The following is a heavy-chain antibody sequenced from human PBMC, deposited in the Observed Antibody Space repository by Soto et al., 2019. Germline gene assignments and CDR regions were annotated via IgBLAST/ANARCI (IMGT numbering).Heavy chain of an antibody. CDR1: GYTFTSYG. J-gene: IGHJ3*02. Sequence: QVQLVQSGAEVKKPGASVKVSCKASGYTFTSYGISWVRQAPGQGLEWMGWISAYNGNTNSAQKLQGRVTMTTDTATSTAYVELRSLRSDDTAVYCCAWITIAAAGAFDIWGQGTMVTVSS. CDR2: ISAYNGNT. CDR3: AWITIAAAGAFDI. D-gene: IGHD6-13*01. V-gene: IGHV1-18*01.